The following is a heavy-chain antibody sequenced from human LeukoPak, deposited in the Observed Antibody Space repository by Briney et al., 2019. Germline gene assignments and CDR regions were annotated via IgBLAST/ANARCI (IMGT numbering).Heavy chain of an antibody. J-gene: IGHJ4*02. V-gene: IGHV4-59*01. Sequence: PSETLSLTCTVSGGSISSYYWSWIRQPPGKGLEWIGYIYYSGSTNYNPSLKSRGTISVDTSKNQFSLQLSSVTAADTAVYYCARDRKSFDYWXQGTLVTVSS. CDR1: GGSISSYY. CDR2: IYYSGST. D-gene: IGHD1-14*01. CDR3: ARDRKSFDY.